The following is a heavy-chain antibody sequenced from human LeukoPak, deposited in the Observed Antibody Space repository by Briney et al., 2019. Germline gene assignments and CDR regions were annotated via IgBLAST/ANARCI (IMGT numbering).Heavy chain of an antibody. J-gene: IGHJ4*02. CDR3: ARLRYYDILTGLPGYYFDY. CDR1: GGTFSSYA. D-gene: IGHD3-9*01. CDR2: IIPIFGTA. Sequence: SVKVSCKASGGTFSSYAISWVRQAPGQGLEWMGGIIPIFGTANYAQKFQGRVTITTDESTSTAYMELSSLRSEDTAVYYCARLRYYDILTGLPGYYFDYWGQGTLVTVSS. V-gene: IGHV1-69*05.